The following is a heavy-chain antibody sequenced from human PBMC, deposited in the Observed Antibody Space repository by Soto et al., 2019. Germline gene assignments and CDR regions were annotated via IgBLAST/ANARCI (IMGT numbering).Heavy chain of an antibody. CDR3: ARSYAFTRDYYYYGMDV. Sequence: QVQLVQSGAEVKKPGSSGKVSCKASGGTFSSYAISWVRQAPGQGLEWMGGIIPIFGTANYAQKFRGRVTITADESTSTAYMELSSLRSEDTAVYYCARSYAFTRDYYYYGMDVWGQGTTVTVSS. J-gene: IGHJ6*02. V-gene: IGHV1-69*12. D-gene: IGHD3-16*01. CDR2: IIPIFGTA. CDR1: GGTFSSYA.